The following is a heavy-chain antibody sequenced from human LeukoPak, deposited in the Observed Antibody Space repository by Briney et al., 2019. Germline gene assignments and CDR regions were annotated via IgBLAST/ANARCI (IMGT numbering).Heavy chain of an antibody. J-gene: IGHJ4*02. CDR2: INHSGST. V-gene: IGHV4-34*01. CDR1: GGSFSGYY. CDR3: ARQEGDYVDH. Sequence: SETLSLTCAVYGGSFSGYYWSWIRQPPGKGLEWIGEINHSGSTNYSPSLKSRVTISVETSKNQFSVNLSSVTAADTAVYCCARQEGDYVDHWGQGTLVTVSS.